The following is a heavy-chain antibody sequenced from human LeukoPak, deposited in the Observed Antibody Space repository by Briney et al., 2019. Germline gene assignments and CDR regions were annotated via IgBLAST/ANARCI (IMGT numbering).Heavy chain of an antibody. J-gene: IGHJ4*02. V-gene: IGHV4-34*01. CDR1: GGSFSGYY. Sequence: PSETLSLTCAVYGGSFSGYYWSWIRQPPGKGLEWIGEINHSGSTNYNPSLKSRVTISVDTSRNQFSLKLSSVTAADTAVYYCARGWVVGATIDYWGQGTLVTVSS. CDR2: INHSGST. CDR3: ARGWVVGATIDY. D-gene: IGHD1-26*01.